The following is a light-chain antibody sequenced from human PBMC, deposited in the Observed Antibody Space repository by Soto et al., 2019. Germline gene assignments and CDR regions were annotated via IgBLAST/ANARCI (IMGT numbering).Light chain of an antibody. J-gene: IGKJ5*01. CDR3: QELYIFPLT. CDR1: QGISSF. V-gene: IGKV1-9*01. Sequence: DIDLTQSPSFLSASVGDRVTITCRASQGISSFLAWYQQKPGKAPNLLMYAASTLQSGVPSRFSGGESGTEYTLTISSLQPEDSATYYCQELYIFPLTFGQGTRLEIK. CDR2: AAS.